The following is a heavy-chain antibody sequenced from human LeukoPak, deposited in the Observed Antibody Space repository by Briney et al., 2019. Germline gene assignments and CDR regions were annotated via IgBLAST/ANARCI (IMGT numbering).Heavy chain of an antibody. D-gene: IGHD5-18*01. CDR3: ARIFIRNGYSSYFDC. J-gene: IGHJ4*02. Sequence: SETLSLTCTVSGFSISSGHYWGWVRQPPGAGLEWIGSVYQSGTTYYNPSLKSRATTSVDMSKNQFSLRLRPVTAADTAVYYCARIFIRNGYSSYFDCWGQGTLVTVSS. V-gene: IGHV4-38-2*02. CDR1: GFSISSGHY. CDR2: VYQSGTT.